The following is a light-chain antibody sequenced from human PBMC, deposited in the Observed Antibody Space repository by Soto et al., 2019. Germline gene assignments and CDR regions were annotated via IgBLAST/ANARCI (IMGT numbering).Light chain of an antibody. CDR2: AAS. CDR1: QGISSY. V-gene: IGKV1-8*01. CDR3: QKYYSYPRT. Sequence: AIRMTQSPSSLSASTGDRVTITCRASQGISSYLAWYQQKPGKAPKLLIYAASTLQSGVPSRFSGSGSGTDFTLTISCLQSEDFATYYCQKYYSYPRTCGQGNTGAIK. J-gene: IGKJ1*01.